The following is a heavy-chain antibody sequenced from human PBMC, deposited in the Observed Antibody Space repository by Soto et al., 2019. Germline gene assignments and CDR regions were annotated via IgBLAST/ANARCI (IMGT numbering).Heavy chain of an antibody. D-gene: IGHD6-13*01. Sequence: VSLTCIVSGGSISEKYWNWVRQPPGKGLEWIGLIFANGHTDYNPSLKSRVTMSVDASKNQFSLRLTSMTAADTAVYYCVASLAASGLNWLDPWGRGTLVTVSS. CDR2: IFANGHT. CDR3: VASLAASGLNWLDP. V-gene: IGHV4-4*07. CDR1: GGSISEKY. J-gene: IGHJ5*02.